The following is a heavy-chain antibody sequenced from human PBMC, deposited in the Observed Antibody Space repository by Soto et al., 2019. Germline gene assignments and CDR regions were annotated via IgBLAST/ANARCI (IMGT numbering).Heavy chain of an antibody. CDR2: FYPEDGET. CDR1: GXXLXXXS. Sequence: XSCXVSGXXLXXXSXXWVRQAPGKGLEWMGGFYPEDGETIYAQKFQGRVTMTEDTSTDTAYMELSSLRSEDTAVYYCATPNPITIFGVAAPFDYWGQGTLVTVSS. V-gene: IGHV1-24*01. J-gene: IGHJ4*02. D-gene: IGHD3-3*01. CDR3: ATPNPITIFGVAAPFDY.